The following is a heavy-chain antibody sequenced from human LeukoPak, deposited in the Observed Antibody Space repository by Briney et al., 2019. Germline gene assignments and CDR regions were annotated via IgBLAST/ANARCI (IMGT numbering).Heavy chain of an antibody. D-gene: IGHD6-6*01. CDR1: GFTVSSNY. V-gene: IGHV3-53*01. CDR2: IYSGGST. J-gene: IGHJ6*03. Sequence: PGGSLRLSCAASGFTVSSNYMSWVRQAPGKGLEWVSVIYSGGSTYYADSVKGRFTISRDNSENTLYLQMNSLRAEDTAVYYCARNKAARTYYYYYYYMDVWGKGTTVTVSS. CDR3: ARNKAARTYYYYYYYMDV.